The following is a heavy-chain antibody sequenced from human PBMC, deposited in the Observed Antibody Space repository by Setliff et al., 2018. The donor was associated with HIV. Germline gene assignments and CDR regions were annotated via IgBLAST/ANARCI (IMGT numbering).Heavy chain of an antibody. D-gene: IGHD3-22*01. V-gene: IGHV1-69*05. CDR2: IIPIFGTA. CDR1: GGSFSSYA. Sequence: SVKVSCKASGGSFSSYAISWVRQAPGQGLEWMGGIIPIFGTAKYAQKFQGRVTITTDESTSTAYMELSSLGSEDTAVYYCARGGGGYDYVGAVDIWGQGTVVTVSS. CDR3: ARGGGGYDYVGAVDI. J-gene: IGHJ3*02.